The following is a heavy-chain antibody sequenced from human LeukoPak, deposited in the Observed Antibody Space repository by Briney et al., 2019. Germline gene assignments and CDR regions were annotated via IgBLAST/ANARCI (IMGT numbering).Heavy chain of an antibody. CDR1: GGSFSGYY. J-gene: IGHJ4*02. V-gene: IGHV4-34*01. CDR2: INHSGST. D-gene: IGHD6-19*01. CDR3: ASGWQWLVPVLVY. Sequence: SESLSLTCAVYGGSFSGYYWSWIRQPPGKGLEWIGEINHSGSTNYNPSLKSRVTISVDTSKNQFSLKLSSVTAADTAVYYCASGWQWLVPVLVYWGQGTLVTVSS.